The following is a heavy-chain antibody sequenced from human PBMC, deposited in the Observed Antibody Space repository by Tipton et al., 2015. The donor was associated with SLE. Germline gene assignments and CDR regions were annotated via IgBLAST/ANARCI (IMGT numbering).Heavy chain of an antibody. V-gene: IGHV5-51*03. CDR2: IFPGDSDS. D-gene: IGHD7-27*01. J-gene: IGHJ5*02. CDR1: EYTFSNYW. Sequence: QLVQSGAGVKKPGESLKISCKASEYTFSNYWIGWVRQMPGKGLEWMAIIFPGDSDSRYSPSFQGQVTVSVDRSINTAYLQWSSLKASDTAIYYCARAPGETWFGAWGQGTLVNVSS. CDR3: ARAPGETWFGA.